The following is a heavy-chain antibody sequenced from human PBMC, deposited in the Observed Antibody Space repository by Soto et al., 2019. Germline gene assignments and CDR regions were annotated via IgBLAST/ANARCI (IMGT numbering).Heavy chain of an antibody. CDR2: IYNSGST. V-gene: IGHV4-59*01. J-gene: IGHJ6*04. CDR1: GGSISSYY. Sequence: PSEILSVTCTVSGGSISSYYWSWIRQPPGKGLEWIGYIYNSGSTNYNPSLKSRVTISVDTSKNQFSLKLSSVTAADTAVYYCARDWMIGYSQMDVWGKGTTVTVSS. D-gene: IGHD3-22*01. CDR3: ARDWMIGYSQMDV.